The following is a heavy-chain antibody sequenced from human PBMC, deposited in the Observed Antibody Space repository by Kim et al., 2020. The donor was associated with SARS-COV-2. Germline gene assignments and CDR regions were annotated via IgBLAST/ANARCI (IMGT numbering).Heavy chain of an antibody. J-gene: IGHJ3*02. V-gene: IGHV3-73*01. CDR2: IRSKANSYAT. CDR1: GLNFSDSA. D-gene: IGHD6-13*01. Sequence: GGSLRLSCAASGLNFSDSAMYWVRQASGKGLEWVGRIRSKANSYATAYDVSVKGRFIISRDDSKNTAYLQMNSLKTEDTAIYYCTRVPPYSNSWWDAFDIWGQGAMVTVSS. CDR3: TRVPPYSNSWWDAFDI.